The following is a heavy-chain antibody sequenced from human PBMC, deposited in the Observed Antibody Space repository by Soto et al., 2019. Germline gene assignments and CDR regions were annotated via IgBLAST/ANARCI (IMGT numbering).Heavy chain of an antibody. CDR1: GFTFSSYS. CDR3: ARDCSGGSCYQAGRYYFDY. CDR2: ISSSSSTI. J-gene: IGHJ4*02. D-gene: IGHD2-15*01. Sequence: EVQLVESGGGLVQPGGSLRLSCAASGFTFSSYSMNWVRQAPGKGLEWVSYISSSSSTIYYADSVKGRFTISRDNAKNSLYLQMNSLRAEDTAVYYCARDCSGGSCYQAGRYYFDYWGQGTLVTVSS. V-gene: IGHV3-48*01.